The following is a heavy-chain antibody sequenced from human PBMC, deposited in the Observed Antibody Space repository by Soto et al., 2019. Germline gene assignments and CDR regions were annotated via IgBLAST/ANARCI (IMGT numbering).Heavy chain of an antibody. CDR2: INSDGSST. D-gene: IGHD6-13*01. J-gene: IGHJ4*02. CDR3: AREQGAGSSSNPIGY. CDR1: GFTFSSYW. Sequence: PGGSLRLSCAASGFTFSSYWMHWVRQVPGKGLVWVSRINSDGSSTSYADSVKGRFTISRDNAKNTLYLQMNSLRAEDTAVYYCAREQGAGSSSNPIGYWGQGTLDTVSS. V-gene: IGHV3-74*01.